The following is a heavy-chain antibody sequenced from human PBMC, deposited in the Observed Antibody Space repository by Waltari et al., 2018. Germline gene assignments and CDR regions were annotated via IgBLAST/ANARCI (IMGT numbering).Heavy chain of an antibody. CDR2: INPSGST. J-gene: IGHJ4*02. D-gene: IGHD3-22*01. CDR1: GGSFSGYY. V-gene: IGHV4-34*01. CDR3: ARDRMRRYYYDSSGYSRGPFDY. Sequence: QVQLQQWGAGLLKPSETLSLTCAVYGGSFSGYYWSWLRQPPGRGRGGIGEINPSGSTNYNPSLKSRVTISVDTSKNQFSLKLSSVTAADTAVYYCARDRMRRYYYDSSGYSRGPFDYWGQGTLVTVSS.